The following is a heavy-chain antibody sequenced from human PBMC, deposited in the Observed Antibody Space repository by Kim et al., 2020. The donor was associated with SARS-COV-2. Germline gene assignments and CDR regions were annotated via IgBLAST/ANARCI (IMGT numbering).Heavy chain of an antibody. Sequence: YAQKLQGRVTMTTDTSTSTAYMELRSLRSDDTAVYYCARAEGSSSSVDYWGQGTLVTVSS. V-gene: IGHV1-18*01. CDR3: ARAEGSSSSVDY. D-gene: IGHD6-6*01. J-gene: IGHJ4*02.